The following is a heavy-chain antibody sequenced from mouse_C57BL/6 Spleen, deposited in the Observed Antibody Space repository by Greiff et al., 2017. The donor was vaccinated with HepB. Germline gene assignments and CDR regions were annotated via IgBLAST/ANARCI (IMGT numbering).Heavy chain of an antibody. D-gene: IGHD4-1*01. J-gene: IGHJ1*03. Sequence: QVQLQQPGTELVKPGASVKLSCKASGYTFTSYWMHWVKQRPGQGLEWIGNINPSNGGTNYNEKFKSKATLTVDKSSSTAYMQLSSLTSEDSAVYYCARSPLTGTPWYFDVWGTGTTVTVSS. CDR3: ARSPLTGTPWYFDV. CDR1: GYTFTSYW. V-gene: IGHV1-53*01. CDR2: INPSNGGT.